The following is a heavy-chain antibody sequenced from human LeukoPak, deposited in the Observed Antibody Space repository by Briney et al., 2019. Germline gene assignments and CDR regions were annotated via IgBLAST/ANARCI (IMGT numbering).Heavy chain of an antibody. CDR1: GGTFSSYA. V-gene: IGHV1-69*04. CDR2: IIPILGIA. CDR3: ARAENLNYYGSGSGY. J-gene: IGHJ4*02. Sequence: SVKVSCKASGGTFSSYAISWVRQAPGQGLEWMGRIIPILGIANYAQKFQGRVTITADKSTSTAYMELSSLRSEDTAVYYCARAENLNYYGSGSGYRGQGTLVTVSS. D-gene: IGHD3-10*01.